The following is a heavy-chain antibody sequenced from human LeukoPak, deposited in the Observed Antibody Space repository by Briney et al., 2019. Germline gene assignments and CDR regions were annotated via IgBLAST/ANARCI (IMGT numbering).Heavy chain of an antibody. Sequence: PGGSLRLSCAASGFTFSTYNMNWVRQAPGKGLEWVSSISTTSSYIYYADSVKGRFTVSRDNAKNSLYLQRNSLRAEDTAVYYCARDSRGIAAGADYWGQGTLVTVSS. CDR2: ISTTSSYI. CDR1: GFTFSTYN. CDR3: ARDSRGIAAGADY. J-gene: IGHJ4*02. V-gene: IGHV3-21*01. D-gene: IGHD6-13*01.